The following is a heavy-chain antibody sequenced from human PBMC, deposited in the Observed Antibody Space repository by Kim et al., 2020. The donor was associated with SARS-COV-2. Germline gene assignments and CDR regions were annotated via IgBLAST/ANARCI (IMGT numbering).Heavy chain of an antibody. CDR2: ISYDGSNK. J-gene: IGHJ6*02. D-gene: IGHD5-18*01. CDR1: GFTFSSYA. CDR3: ARALGSRGRMDV. V-gene: IGHV3-30*04. Sequence: GGSLRLSCAASGFTFSSYAMHWVRQAPGKGLEWVAVISYDGSNKYYADSVKGRFTISRDNSKNTLYLQMNSLRAEDTAVYYCARALGSRGRMDVWGQGTTVTVSS.